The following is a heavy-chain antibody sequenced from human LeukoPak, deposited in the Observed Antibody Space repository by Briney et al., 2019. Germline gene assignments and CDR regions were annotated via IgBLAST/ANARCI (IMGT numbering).Heavy chain of an antibody. J-gene: IGHJ5*02. CDR3: ARGSCSGGSCYTGDGYWFDP. V-gene: IGHV4-39*01. CDR2: IYYSGST. CDR1: GGSISSSSYY. D-gene: IGHD2-15*01. Sequence: PSETLSLTCTVSGGSISSSSYYWGWIRQPPGKGLEWIGRIYYSGSTYYNPSLKSRVTTSVDTPKNQFSLKLTSMTAADTAVYYCARGSCSGGSCYTGDGYWFDPWGQGTLVTVSS.